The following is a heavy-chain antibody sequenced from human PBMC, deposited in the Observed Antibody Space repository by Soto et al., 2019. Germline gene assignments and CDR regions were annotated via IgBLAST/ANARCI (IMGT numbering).Heavy chain of an antibody. D-gene: IGHD1-20*01. CDR1: GFTFSSYD. CDR2: IGTAGDT. V-gene: IGHV3-13*01. Sequence: GGSLRLSCAASGFTFSSYDMHWVRQATGKGLEWVSAIGTAGDTYYPGSVKGRFTISRENAKNSLYLQMNSLRAEDTAVYYCARWTKTITGTYYYGMDVWGQGTTVTVSS. CDR3: ARWTKTITGTYYYGMDV. J-gene: IGHJ6*02.